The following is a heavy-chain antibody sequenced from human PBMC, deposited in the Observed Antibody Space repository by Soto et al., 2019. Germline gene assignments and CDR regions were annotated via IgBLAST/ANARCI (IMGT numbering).Heavy chain of an antibody. CDR2: MNLNSGNT. CDR3: AKQGSFHCSGTSCPYYFDY. D-gene: IGHD2-2*01. J-gene: IGHJ4*02. Sequence: GASVKVSCKASGYTFTNSDINWVRQATGQGLEWMGWMNLNSGNTGYAQKFQRRVTMASNTSITTAYIELSSLRSEDTAVYYCAKQGSFHCSGTSCPYYFDYWGQRALVTLPS. V-gene: IGHV1-8*01. CDR1: GYTFTNSD.